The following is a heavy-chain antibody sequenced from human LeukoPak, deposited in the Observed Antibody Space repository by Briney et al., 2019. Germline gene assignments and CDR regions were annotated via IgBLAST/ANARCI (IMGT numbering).Heavy chain of an antibody. CDR3: PRSSYRSSSSV. D-gene: IGHD6-6*01. CDR1: GFTFSGFW. V-gene: IGHV3-7*03. CDR2: INSDGSEG. J-gene: IGHJ3*01. Sequence: GGSLRLSCAVSGFTFSGFWMSWFRQAPGKGLEWVASINSDGSEGYYADVVKGRFTISRDNAKNSLYLQINSLRAEDTAVYYCPRSSYRSSSSVWGQGKMVTVSS.